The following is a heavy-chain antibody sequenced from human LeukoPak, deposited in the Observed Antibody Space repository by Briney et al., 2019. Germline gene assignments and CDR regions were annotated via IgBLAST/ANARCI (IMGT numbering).Heavy chain of an antibody. Sequence: PSETLSLTCAVSGGSISSGGYSWSWIRQPPGKGLEWIGYIYHSGSTYYNPSLKSRVTISVDRSKNQFSLKLSSVTAADTAVYYCARSQSGWELLKYAFDIWGQGTMVTVSS. D-gene: IGHD1-26*01. CDR2: IYHSGST. V-gene: IGHV4-30-2*01. J-gene: IGHJ3*02. CDR3: ARSQSGWELLKYAFDI. CDR1: GGSISSGGYS.